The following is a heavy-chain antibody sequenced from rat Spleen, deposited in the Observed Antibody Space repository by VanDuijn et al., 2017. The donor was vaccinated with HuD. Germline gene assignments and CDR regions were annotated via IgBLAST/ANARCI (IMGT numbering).Heavy chain of an antibody. V-gene: IGHV5-22*01. CDR3: ARRYYGYTYFDY. CDR1: GFTFSDYY. CDR2: ISYEGRTI. J-gene: IGHJ2*01. D-gene: IGHD1-6*01. Sequence: EVRLVESGGGLVQPGSPLKLSCAASGFTFSDYYMAWVRQAPKKGLGWVAFISYEGRTIYYGDSVKGRFSISRDNAKSALSLQMDSLRSEDTATYYCARRYYGYTYFDYWGQGVMVTVSS.